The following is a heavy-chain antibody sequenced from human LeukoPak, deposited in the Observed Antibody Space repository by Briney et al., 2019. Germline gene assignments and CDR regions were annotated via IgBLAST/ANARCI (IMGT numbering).Heavy chain of an antibody. Sequence: SETLSLTCTVSGGSISNYYWSWTRQPAGKGLEYIGRLYASGSTDYSPSLRSQLTMSLGTSKNQFSLKLTSATAADTAIYYCARDGAATFSDYWGQGALVTVSS. CDR1: GGSISNYY. CDR2: LYASGST. D-gene: IGHD1-26*01. V-gene: IGHV4-4*07. CDR3: ARDGAATFSDY. J-gene: IGHJ4*02.